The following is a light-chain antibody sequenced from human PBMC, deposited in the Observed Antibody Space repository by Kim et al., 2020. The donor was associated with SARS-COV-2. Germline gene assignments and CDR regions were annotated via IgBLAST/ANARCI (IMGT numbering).Light chain of an antibody. Sequence: IQMTQSPSSLSASVGDRVTITCQASQDISNYLSWYQHKPGEAPKLLIYDAFKLETGVPSRFSGSGSGTHFTFNISSLEPEDIATYYCQQYHILPVLTFGPGTKVDIK. V-gene: IGKV1-33*01. CDR3: QQYHILPVLT. J-gene: IGKJ3*01. CDR1: QDISNY. CDR2: DAF.